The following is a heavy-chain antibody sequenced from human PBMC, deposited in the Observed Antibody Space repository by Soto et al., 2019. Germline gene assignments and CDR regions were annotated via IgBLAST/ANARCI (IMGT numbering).Heavy chain of an antibody. D-gene: IGHD2-15*01. V-gene: IGHV3-23*01. CDR2: ISGSGGST. Sequence: GGSLRLSCAASGFTFSSYAMSWVRQAPGKGLEWVSAISGSGGSTYYADSVKGRFTISRDNSKNTLYLQMNSLRAEDTAVYYCAKEQGVVVVAATMRNYYYYGMDVWGQGTTVTVSS. J-gene: IGHJ6*02. CDR1: GFTFSSYA. CDR3: AKEQGVVVVAATMRNYYYYGMDV.